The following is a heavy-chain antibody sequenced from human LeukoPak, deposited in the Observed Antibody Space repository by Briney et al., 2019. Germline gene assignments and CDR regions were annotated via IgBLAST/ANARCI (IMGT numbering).Heavy chain of an antibody. CDR3: TTAPLYSSSWYLMVEEWYFGY. Sequence: GGSLRLSCAASGFTFSNAWMSWVRQAPGKGLEWVGRIKSKTDGGTTDYAAPVKGRFTISRDDSKNTLYLQMNSLKTEDTAVYYCTTAPLYSSSWYLMVEEWYFGYWGQGTLVTVSS. J-gene: IGHJ4*02. D-gene: IGHD6-13*01. V-gene: IGHV3-15*01. CDR2: IKSKTDGGTT. CDR1: GFTFSNAW.